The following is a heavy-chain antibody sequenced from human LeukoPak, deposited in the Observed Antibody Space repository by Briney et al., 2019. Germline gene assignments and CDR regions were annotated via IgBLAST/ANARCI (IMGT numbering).Heavy chain of an antibody. V-gene: IGHV6-1*01. J-gene: IGHJ6*03. Sequence: SQTLSLTCAISGDSISSNSAAWNWIRQSPSRVLEWLGRTYYRSKWYNDYAVSVQSRITINPDTSKNQFSLHLNSVTTEDTAVHYCTRGVIAATGYYYYYYYMDVWGKGTTVTISS. CDR1: GDSISSNSAA. CDR2: TYYRSKWYN. CDR3: TRGVIAATGYYYYYYYMDV. D-gene: IGHD6-13*01.